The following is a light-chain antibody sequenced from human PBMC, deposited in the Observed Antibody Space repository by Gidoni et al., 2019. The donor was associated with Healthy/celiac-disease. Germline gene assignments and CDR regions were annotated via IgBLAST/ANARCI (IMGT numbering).Light chain of an antibody. J-gene: IGKJ1*01. CDR3: QQYGSSPQT. V-gene: IGKV3-20*01. CDR2: GAS. CDR1: QSISSSY. Sequence: EIVLTHSPGTLSLSPGERATLSCRASQSISSSYLAWYQQKPGQAPRFLIYGASSRATGIPDRFSGSGSGTDFTLTISRLEPEDFAVYYCQQYGSSPQTFGQGTKVEIK.